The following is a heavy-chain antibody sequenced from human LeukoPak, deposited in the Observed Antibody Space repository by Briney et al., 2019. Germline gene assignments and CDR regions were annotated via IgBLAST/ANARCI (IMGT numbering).Heavy chain of an antibody. CDR1: GDSISGFY. V-gene: IGHV4-59*08. D-gene: IGHD2-8*01. CDR3: ALAPNSNWFDF. CDR2: IHYSGTS. Sequence: SETLSLTCSVSGDSISGFYWNWIRQPPGKRLEWIGNIHYSGTSNYNPSLKSRVTISIDTSRKQFFLKLSSVTAADTAVYYCALAPNSNWFDFWGQGILVTVSS. J-gene: IGHJ5*01.